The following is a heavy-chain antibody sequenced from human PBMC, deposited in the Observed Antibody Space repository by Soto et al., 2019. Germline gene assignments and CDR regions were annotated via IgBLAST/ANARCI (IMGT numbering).Heavy chain of an antibody. J-gene: IGHJ4*02. CDR3: ARARDYGSRWYIGQYYFDY. CDR2: INPSGGTT. CDR1: GYTFTNYY. V-gene: IGHV1-46*04. D-gene: IGHD6-13*01. Sequence: QVQLVQSGAEVKKPGASVKVSCKALGYTFTNYYMHWVRQAPGQGLEWMGIINPSGGTTNYAQSLQGRVTMTRDTSTSTVYMELSSLRSEDTAVYYCARARDYGSRWYIGQYYFDYWGQGTLVTVSS.